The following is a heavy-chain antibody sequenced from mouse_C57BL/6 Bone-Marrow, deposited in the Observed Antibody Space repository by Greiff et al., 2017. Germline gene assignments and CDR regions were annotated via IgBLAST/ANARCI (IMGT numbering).Heavy chain of an antibody. J-gene: IGHJ2*01. CDR3: ARGGYRLDY. Sequence: VQLQESGPELVKPGASVKISCKASGYAFSSSWMNWVKQRPGKGLEWIGRIYPGDGDTNYNGKFKGKATLTADKSSSTAYMQLSSLTSEDSAVYFCARGGYRLDYWGQGTTLTVSS. CDR2: IYPGDGDT. V-gene: IGHV1-82*01. D-gene: IGHD2-2*01. CDR1: GYAFSSSW.